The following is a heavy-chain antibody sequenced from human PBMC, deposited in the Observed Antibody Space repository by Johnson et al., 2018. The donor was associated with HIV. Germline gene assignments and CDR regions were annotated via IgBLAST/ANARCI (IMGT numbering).Heavy chain of an antibody. V-gene: IGHV3-74*02. D-gene: IGHD4-17*01. CDR2: INSDGSST. CDR3: ARVLGDYAYHI. J-gene: IGHJ3*02. Sequence: VQLVESGGGVVQPGRSLRLSCAASGFTFSSYWMHWVRQAPGKGLVWVSRINSDGSSTSYADSVKGRFTISRDNSKNTLYLQMNSLRVEDTAVYYCARVLGDYAYHIWGQGTPVSVSS. CDR1: GFTFSSYW.